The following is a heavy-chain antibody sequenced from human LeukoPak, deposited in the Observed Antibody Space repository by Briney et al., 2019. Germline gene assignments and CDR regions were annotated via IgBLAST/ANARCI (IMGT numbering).Heavy chain of an antibody. V-gene: IGHV1-46*01. CDR3: ARDFGRDNWNDEAYYYGMDV. D-gene: IGHD1-20*01. Sequence: GASVKVSCKASGYTFTSYYMHWVRQAPGQALEWMGIINPSGGSTSYAQKFQGRVTMTRDTSTSTVYMELSSLRSEDTAVYYCARDFGRDNWNDEAYYYGMDVWGQGTTVTVSS. J-gene: IGHJ6*02. CDR2: INPSGGST. CDR1: GYTFTSYY.